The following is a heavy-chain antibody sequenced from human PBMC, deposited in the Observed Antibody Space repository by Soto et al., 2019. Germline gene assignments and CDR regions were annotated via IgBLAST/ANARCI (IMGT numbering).Heavy chain of an antibody. CDR3: ARGALRAYYLDY. J-gene: IGHJ4*02. CDR1: EFTFSTYW. D-gene: IGHD3-10*01. Sequence: EVQLVESGGGLVQPGGSLRLCCAASEFTFSTYWMHWVRQAPGKGLVWVSRIKGDESNTNYADSVKGRFTISRDNAKNTLYLQMNSLRAEDTAMYYCARGALRAYYLDYWGQGALVTVSS. V-gene: IGHV3-74*01. CDR2: IKGDESNT.